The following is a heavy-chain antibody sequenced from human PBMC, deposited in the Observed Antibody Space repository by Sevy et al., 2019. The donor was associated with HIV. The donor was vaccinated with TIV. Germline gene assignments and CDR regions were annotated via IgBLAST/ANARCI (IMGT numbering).Heavy chain of an antibody. CDR1: GFTFSSYW. J-gene: IGHJ6*03. Sequence: GGSLRLSCAASGFTFSSYWMSWVRQAPGKGLEWVANIKQDGSEKYYVDSVKGRFTISRDNAKNSLYLQMNSLRAEDTAVYYCAREVIKGLGYYYYYMDVWGKGTTVTDSS. D-gene: IGHD3-16*02. CDR2: IKQDGSEK. CDR3: AREVIKGLGYYYYYMDV. V-gene: IGHV3-7*03.